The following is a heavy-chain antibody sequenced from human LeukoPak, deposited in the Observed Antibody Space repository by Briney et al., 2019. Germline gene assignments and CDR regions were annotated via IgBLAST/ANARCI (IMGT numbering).Heavy chain of an antibody. CDR1: GYSFTTYW. CDR2: IYPGDSDT. V-gene: IGHV5-51*01. CDR3: TRMGATRDSADFDY. Sequence: NPGESLKISCKGSGYSFTTYWIGWVRQMPGKGLEWMGNIYPGDSDTRYSPSFQGHVTISADTSINTAYLQWSSLKASDIAMYYCTRMGATRDSADFDYWGRGTLVTVSS. J-gene: IGHJ4*02. D-gene: IGHD3-16*01.